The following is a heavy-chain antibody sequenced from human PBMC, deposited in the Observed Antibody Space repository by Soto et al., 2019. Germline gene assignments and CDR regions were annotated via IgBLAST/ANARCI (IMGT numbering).Heavy chain of an antibody. J-gene: IGHJ4*02. CDR1: GFNLNDAW. Sequence: EVQLVESGGGLVKPGGSLRLSCAVSGFNLNDAWMNWVRQTPGKGLEWVGLLKSNTDGGTTDYAAPVKGRFTISRDDSKNTLYLQMSSLKTEDTAVYYCATLATYGSGRYYVIWGQGTLVTVSS. CDR3: ATLATYGSGRYYVI. CDR2: LKSNTDGGTT. V-gene: IGHV3-15*07. D-gene: IGHD3-10*01.